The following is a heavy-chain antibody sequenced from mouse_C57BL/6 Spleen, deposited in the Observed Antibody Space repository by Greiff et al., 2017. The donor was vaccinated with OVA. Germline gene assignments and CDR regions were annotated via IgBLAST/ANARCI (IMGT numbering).Heavy chain of an antibody. D-gene: IGHD2-4*01. V-gene: IGHV1-69*01. CDR1: GYTFTSYW. Sequence: QVQLQQPGAELVMPGASVKLSCKASGYTFTSYWMHWVKQRPGQGLEWIGEIDPSERYTNYNQKFKGKSTLTVDKSSSTAYMQLSSLTSEDSAVYYYARRDYDYEFAYWGQGTLVTVSA. J-gene: IGHJ3*01. CDR3: ARRDYDYEFAY. CDR2: IDPSERYT.